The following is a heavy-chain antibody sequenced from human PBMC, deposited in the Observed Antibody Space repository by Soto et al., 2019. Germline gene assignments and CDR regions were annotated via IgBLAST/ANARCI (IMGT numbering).Heavy chain of an antibody. Sequence: QAQLVQSGAEVKEPGASVKVSCKASGYSFTTSGITWVRQAPGQGLEWMGWISTYNGNTNYAQKLQDRVTPTTDTSTSTAYMELRSLRSDDTAVYYCARRLYGDYDYWGQGTLVTVSS. D-gene: IGHD4-17*01. CDR2: ISTYNGNT. CDR3: ARRLYGDYDY. V-gene: IGHV1-18*01. CDR1: GYSFTTSG. J-gene: IGHJ4*02.